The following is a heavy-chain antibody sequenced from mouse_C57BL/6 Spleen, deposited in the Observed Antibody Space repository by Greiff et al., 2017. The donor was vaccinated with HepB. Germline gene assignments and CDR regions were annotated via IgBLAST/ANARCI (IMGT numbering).Heavy chain of an antibody. CDR1: GYTFTSYG. Sequence: VQLQESGAELARPGASVKLSCKASGYTFTSYGISWVKQRSGPGLEWIGEIYPRSGNTYYNEKFKGKATLTADKSSSTAYMELRSLTSEDSAVYFCAKRRGSGDAMDYWGQGASVTVSS. V-gene: IGHV1-81*01. J-gene: IGHJ4*01. CDR3: AKRRGSGDAMDY. CDR2: IYPRSGNT.